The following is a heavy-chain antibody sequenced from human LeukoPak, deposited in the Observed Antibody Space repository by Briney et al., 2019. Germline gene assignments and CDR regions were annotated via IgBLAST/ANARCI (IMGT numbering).Heavy chain of an antibody. CDR1: GGSFSGYY. CDR2: INHSGST. Sequence: SETLSLTCAVYGGSFSGYYWSWIRQPPGKGLEWIGEINHSGSTNYNPSLKSRVTISVDTSKNQFSLKLGSVTAADTAVYYCARGLSSGSGTTGFDYWGQGTLVTVSS. D-gene: IGHD1-26*01. CDR3: ARGLSSGSGTTGFDY. J-gene: IGHJ4*02. V-gene: IGHV4-34*01.